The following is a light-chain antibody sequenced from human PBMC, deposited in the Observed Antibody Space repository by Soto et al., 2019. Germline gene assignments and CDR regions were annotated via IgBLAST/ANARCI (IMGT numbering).Light chain of an antibody. CDR2: DTS. CDR1: QSISSY. J-gene: IGKJ1*01. Sequence: EIVLTHSPATLSLSPWEIATLSCGASQSISSYLAWYQQKPGQAPRLLMYDTSYRATGIPARFSGSGSGTDFTLTISSLEPEDFAVYYCQQRSNCPWTFGHGTKVDIK. V-gene: IGKV3-11*01. CDR3: QQRSNCPWT.